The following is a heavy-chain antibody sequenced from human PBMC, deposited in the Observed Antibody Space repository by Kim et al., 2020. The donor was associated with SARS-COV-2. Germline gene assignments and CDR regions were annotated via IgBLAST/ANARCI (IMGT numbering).Heavy chain of an antibody. Sequence: GGSTYPADAVKGRFTISKDTSKNMLFLQMNSLRGEDTAVYYCARGFYDAFDIWGQGTMVTVSS. CDR3: ARGFYDAFDI. V-gene: IGHV3-53*01. CDR2: GGST. J-gene: IGHJ3*02.